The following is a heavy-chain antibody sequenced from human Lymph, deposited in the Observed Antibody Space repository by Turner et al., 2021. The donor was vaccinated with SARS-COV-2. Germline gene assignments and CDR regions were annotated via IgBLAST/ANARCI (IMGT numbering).Heavy chain of an antibody. CDR2: IDICGTT. V-gene: IGHV3-53*02. Sequence: EVQLVETGGGLIQPGGSLRLSCAASGFTVSSNYMSWVRQAPGKGLDLFSVIDICGTTYYADSVMGRFTISKDNSKNTLYLQMNSLRAEDTAVYYCARDLGPLAFDIWGQGTMVTVSS. J-gene: IGHJ3*02. CDR3: ARDLGPLAFDI. CDR1: GFTVSSNY.